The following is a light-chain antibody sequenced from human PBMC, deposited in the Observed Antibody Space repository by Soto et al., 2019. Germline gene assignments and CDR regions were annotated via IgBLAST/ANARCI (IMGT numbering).Light chain of an antibody. CDR3: QQYGNLMYT. CDR1: QRVGSDY. Sequence: DIVLTQSPGTLSLSPGERATLSCRASQRVGSDYLAWYQQKRGQASRLLMYGASSRATGIPDRFSGSGSGTDFTLTISRLEPEDSAVYYCQQYGNLMYTFGQGTKLEIK. V-gene: IGKV3-20*01. J-gene: IGKJ2*01. CDR2: GAS.